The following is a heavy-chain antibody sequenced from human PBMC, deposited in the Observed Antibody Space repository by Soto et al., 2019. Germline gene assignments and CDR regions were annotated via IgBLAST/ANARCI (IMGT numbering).Heavy chain of an antibody. D-gene: IGHD3-10*01. CDR3: AKADIGRGRSLLWFGEVYYFDY. Sequence: GGSLRLSCAASGFTFSSYAMSWVRQAPGKGLEWVSAISGSGGSTYYADSVKGRFTISRDNSKNTLYLQMNSLRAEDTAVYYCAKADIGRGRSLLWFGEVYYFDYWGQGTLVTVSS. CDR1: GFTFSSYA. J-gene: IGHJ4*02. V-gene: IGHV3-23*01. CDR2: ISGSGGST.